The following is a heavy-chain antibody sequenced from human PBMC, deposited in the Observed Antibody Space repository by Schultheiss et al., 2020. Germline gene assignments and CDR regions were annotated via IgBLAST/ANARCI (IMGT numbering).Heavy chain of an antibody. CDR1: GGSFSGYY. CDR2: INHSGST. J-gene: IGHJ4*02. CDR3: ARQQRYDILTGYLFDY. V-gene: IGHV4-34*01. D-gene: IGHD3-9*01. Sequence: SETLSLTCAVYGGSFSGYYWSWIRQPPGKGLEWIGEINHSGSTNYNPSLKSRISIFIDTSRNQFSLKLSSVTAADTAVYYCARQQRYDILTGYLFDYWGQGTLVTVSS.